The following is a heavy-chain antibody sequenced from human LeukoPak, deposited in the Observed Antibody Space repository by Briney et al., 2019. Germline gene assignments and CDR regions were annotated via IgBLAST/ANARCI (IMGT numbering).Heavy chain of an antibody. J-gene: IGHJ5*02. D-gene: IGHD6-13*01. CDR1: RYTFTSYD. CDR3: ATYKYRYSRFDP. V-gene: IGHV1-8*03. Sequence: ASVKVSCKASRYTFTSYDINGVRQATGQGLEWMGWMNPNSGNTGYAQKFQGRVTITRNTSISTAYMELSSLRSEDTAVYYCATYKYRYSRFDPWGQGTQVTVSS. CDR2: MNPNSGNT.